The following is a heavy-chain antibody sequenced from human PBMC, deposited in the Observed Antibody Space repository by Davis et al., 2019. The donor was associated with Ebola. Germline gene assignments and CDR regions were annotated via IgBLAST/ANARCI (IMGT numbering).Heavy chain of an antibody. CDR3: ARGGGLMDYDILTGYYFDY. D-gene: IGHD3-9*01. V-gene: IGHV3-23*01. CDR1: GFTFTSYA. CDR2: ISGSGGST. J-gene: IGHJ4*02. Sequence: PGGSLRLSCAASGFTFTSYAMSWVRQAPGKGLEWVSAISGSGGSTYYADSVKGRFTISRDNSKNTLYLQMNSLRAEDTAVYYCARGGGLMDYDILTGYYFDYWGQGTLVTVSS.